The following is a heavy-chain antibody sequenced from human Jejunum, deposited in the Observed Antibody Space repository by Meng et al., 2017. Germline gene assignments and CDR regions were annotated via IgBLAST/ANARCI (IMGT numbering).Heavy chain of an antibody. D-gene: IGHD2-8*01. Sequence: QVQLQEAGPGLVKPSGTLSLTCAVSGGSISSTNWWSWVRQPPGKGPEWIGDVFHTGSSNYSPSLRSRVTISVDKSKNQFSLNLSSVTAADTAVYFYARDFEALNGVWGQGTLVTVSS. CDR1: GGSISSTNW. CDR3: ARDFEALNGV. CDR2: VFHTGSS. J-gene: IGHJ1*01. V-gene: IGHV4-4*02.